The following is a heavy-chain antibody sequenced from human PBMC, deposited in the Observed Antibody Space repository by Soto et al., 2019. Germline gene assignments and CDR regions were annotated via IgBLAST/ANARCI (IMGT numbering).Heavy chain of an antibody. J-gene: IGHJ6*02. Sequence: ASVKVSCKASGYTFTGYYMHWVRQAPGQGLEWMGWINPNSGGTNYAQKFQGWVTMTRDTSISTAYMELSRLRSDDTAVYYCARDKNRYCSSTSCYTEGHYYYYYGMDVWGQGTTVTVSS. V-gene: IGHV1-2*04. CDR3: ARDKNRYCSSTSCYTEGHYYYYYGMDV. CDR2: INPNSGGT. D-gene: IGHD2-2*02. CDR1: GYTFTGYY.